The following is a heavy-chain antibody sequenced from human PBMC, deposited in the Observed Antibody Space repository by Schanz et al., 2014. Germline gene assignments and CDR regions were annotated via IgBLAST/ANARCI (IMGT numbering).Heavy chain of an antibody. CDR2: ISGGGGTT. CDR1: GFTFSSYA. D-gene: IGHD5-12*01. CDR3: ARKVVATIGGYYDN. V-gene: IGHV3-23*01. J-gene: IGHJ4*02. Sequence: EVHLLDSGGGLVQPGGSLRLSCAASGFTFSSYAMSWVRQAPGKGLEWVSAISGGGGTTYYADSVKGRFTISRDNSRDTVYLQMNSLRAEDTAVYYCARKVVATIGGYYDNWGQGTLVIVSS.